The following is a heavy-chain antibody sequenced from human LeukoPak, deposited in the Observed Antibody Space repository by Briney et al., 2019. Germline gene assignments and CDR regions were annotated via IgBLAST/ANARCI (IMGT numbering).Heavy chain of an antibody. Sequence: ETLSLTSTVSGGSISSYYWSWIREPPGKGLEWIGYIYYSGSTTYNPSLKSRVTISVDTSKNQFSLKLSSVTAADTAVYYCAKRGCFDLWRGGTLVTVSS. V-gene: IGHV4-59*01. J-gene: IGHJ2*01. CDR2: IYYSGST. CDR1: GGSISSYY. CDR3: AKRGCFDL.